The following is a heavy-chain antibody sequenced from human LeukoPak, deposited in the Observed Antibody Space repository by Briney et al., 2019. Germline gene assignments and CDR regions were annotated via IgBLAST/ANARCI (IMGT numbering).Heavy chain of an antibody. CDR3: ARDRGSSWYYY. Sequence: ASVKVSCKVSGYTLTELSMHWVRQAPGKGLEWMGGFDPEDGETIYAQKFQGRVTMTGDTSTDTAYMELSSLRSEDTAVYYCARDRGSSWYYYWGQGTLVTVSS. CDR2: FDPEDGET. J-gene: IGHJ4*02. V-gene: IGHV1-24*01. CDR1: GYTLTELS. D-gene: IGHD6-13*01.